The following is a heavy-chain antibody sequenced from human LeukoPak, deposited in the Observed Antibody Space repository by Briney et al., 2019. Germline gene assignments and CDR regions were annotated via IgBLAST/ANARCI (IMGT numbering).Heavy chain of an antibody. Sequence: SETLSLTCAVYGGSFSGYYWSWIRQPPGKGLEWIGEINHSGSTNFNPSLKSRVTISVDTSKNQFSLKLSSVTAADTAVYYCARLGPIRYFDWLLSWFDPWGQGTLVTVSS. V-gene: IGHV4-34*01. D-gene: IGHD3-9*01. CDR3: ARLGPIRYFDWLLSWFDP. CDR1: GGSFSGYY. J-gene: IGHJ5*02. CDR2: INHSGST.